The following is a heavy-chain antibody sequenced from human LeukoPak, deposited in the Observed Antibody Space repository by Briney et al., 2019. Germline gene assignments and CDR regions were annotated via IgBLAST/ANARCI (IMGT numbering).Heavy chain of an antibody. CDR3: ARARYTHGSGWYDYGMDV. J-gene: IGHJ6*02. CDR1: GFTLSSNY. V-gene: IGHV3-53*01. CDR2: IYSGGST. Sequence: GGSLRLSRAASGFTLSSNYMSWVRQAPGKGLEWVSVIYSGGSTYYADSVKGRFTISRDNSKNTLYLQMNSMRAEDTAVYYCARARYTHGSGWYDYGMDVWGQGTTVTVSS. D-gene: IGHD6-19*01.